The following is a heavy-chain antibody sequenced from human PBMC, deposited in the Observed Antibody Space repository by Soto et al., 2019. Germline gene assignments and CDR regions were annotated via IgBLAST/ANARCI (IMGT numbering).Heavy chain of an antibody. Sequence: QVQLVESGGGVVQPGRSLRLSCAASGFTFSSYGMHWVRQAPGKGLEWVAVISYDGSNKHYADFVKGRFTISRDNSKNTLYLQMNSLRAEDTAVYYCAKDPGFEGDYFDYWGQGTLVTVSS. V-gene: IGHV3-30*18. CDR1: GFTFSSYG. CDR2: ISYDGSNK. J-gene: IGHJ4*02. CDR3: AKDPGFEGDYFDY. D-gene: IGHD3-16*01.